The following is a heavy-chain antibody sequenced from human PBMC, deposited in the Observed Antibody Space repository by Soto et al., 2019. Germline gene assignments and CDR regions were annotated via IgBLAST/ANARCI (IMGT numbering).Heavy chain of an antibody. CDR3: ARVWGYAFDI. CDR2: IYYSGST. D-gene: IGHD7-27*01. Sequence: SQTLSLTCTVSGGSISSYYWSWIRQPPGKGLEWIGYIYYSGSTNYNPSLKSRVTISVDTSKNQFSLKLSSVTAADTAVYYCARVWGYAFDIWGQGTMVTVSS. J-gene: IGHJ3*02. CDR1: GGSISSYY. V-gene: IGHV4-59*08.